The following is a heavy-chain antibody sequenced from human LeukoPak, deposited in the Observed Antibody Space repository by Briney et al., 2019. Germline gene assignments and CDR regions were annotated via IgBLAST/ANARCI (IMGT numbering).Heavy chain of an antibody. J-gene: IGHJ1*01. V-gene: IGHV1-69*04. CDR2: IIPILGIA. CDR3: ARDRYSSSWYSGYFQH. D-gene: IGHD6-13*01. Sequence: ASVKVSCKASGGTFSSYAISWVRQAPGQGLEWMGRIIPILGIANYAQKFQGRVTITADKSTSTAYMELSSLRSEDTAVYYCARDRYSSSWYSGYFQHWGQGTLVTVSS. CDR1: GGTFSSYA.